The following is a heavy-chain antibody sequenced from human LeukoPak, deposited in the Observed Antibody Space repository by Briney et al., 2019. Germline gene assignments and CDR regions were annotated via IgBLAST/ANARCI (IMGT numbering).Heavy chain of an antibody. CDR2: IKSKTDGGTT. J-gene: IGHJ4*02. Sequence: GGSLRLSCAAPGFTFSNAWMSWVRQAPGKGLEWVGRIKSKTDGGTTDYAAPVKGRFTISRDDSKNTLYLQMNSLKTEDTAVYYCTTGGSDWPVDFDYWGQGTLVTVSS. CDR1: GFTFSNAW. V-gene: IGHV3-15*01. D-gene: IGHD1-26*01. CDR3: TTGGSDWPVDFDY.